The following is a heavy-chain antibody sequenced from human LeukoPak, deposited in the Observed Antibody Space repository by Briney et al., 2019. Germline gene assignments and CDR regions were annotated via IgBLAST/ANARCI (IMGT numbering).Heavy chain of an antibody. CDR1: GFTFSSYA. CDR3: ARAKIAAAGTEAFDV. D-gene: IGHD6-13*01. Sequence: GGSLRLSCAASGFTFSSYAMTWVRQAPGKGLEWVSAFSATDGSAQYAESVEGRFTISRDNSKNTLFLQMNSLGAEDTAVYYCARAKIAAAGTEAFDVWGQGTLVTVSS. J-gene: IGHJ3*01. V-gene: IGHV3-23*01. CDR2: FSATDGSA.